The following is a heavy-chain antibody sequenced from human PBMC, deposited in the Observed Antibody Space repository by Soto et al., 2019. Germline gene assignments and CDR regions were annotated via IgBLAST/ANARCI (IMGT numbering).Heavy chain of an antibody. Sequence: ASVKVSCKASGYTFTGYYMHWVRQAPGQGLEWMGWINPNSGGTNYAQKFQGWVTMTRDTSISTAYMELSRLRSDDTAVYYCAKGERITIFGVVIKPFDDWGQGTLVTVSS. J-gene: IGHJ4*02. CDR3: AKGERITIFGVVIKPFDD. CDR2: INPNSGGT. CDR1: GYTFTGYY. D-gene: IGHD3-3*01. V-gene: IGHV1-2*04.